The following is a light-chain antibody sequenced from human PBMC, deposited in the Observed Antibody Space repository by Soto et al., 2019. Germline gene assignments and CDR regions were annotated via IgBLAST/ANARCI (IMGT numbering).Light chain of an antibody. CDR2: DAS. CDR3: QQHKSYPVT. V-gene: IGKV1-5*01. CDR1: QNIDIW. Sequence: PSAVSASVVDRVTITCRASQNIDIWLSWYQQKPGKAPSLLIYDASNLKSGVPSRFSGSGSGTEFTLTISSLQPDDSGSYYCQQHKSYPVTFGG. J-gene: IGKJ4*01.